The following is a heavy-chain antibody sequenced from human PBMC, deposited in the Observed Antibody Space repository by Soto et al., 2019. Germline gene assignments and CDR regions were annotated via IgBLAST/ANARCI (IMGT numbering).Heavy chain of an antibody. V-gene: IGHV1-18*01. J-gene: IGHJ4*02. CDR2: ISAHNGNT. CDR3: ARGRYGDY. CDR1: GYAFTTYG. Sequence: QGHLVQSGAEVKKPGASVKVSCKGSGYAFTTYGITWVRQAPGQGLEWMGWISAHNGNTNYAQKLQGRVTLTRDTSTSTAYMELRSLRSDDTAVYYCARGRYGDYWGQGARVTVSS. D-gene: IGHD1-1*01.